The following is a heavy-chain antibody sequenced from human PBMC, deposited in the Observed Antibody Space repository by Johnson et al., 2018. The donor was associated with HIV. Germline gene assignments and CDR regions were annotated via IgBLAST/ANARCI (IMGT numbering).Heavy chain of an antibody. CDR1: GFTFDDYG. CDR3: AKGVPPGCSSTSCHRAFDI. D-gene: IGHD2-2*01. Sequence: VQLVESGGGVARPGGSLRLSCAASGFTFDDYGMSWVRQAPGKGLEWVSGIDWSGGRTGYADSVKGRFTISRDNAKKLLYLQMYSLRAEDTAFYYCAKGVPPGCSSTSCHRAFDIWGQGTMVTVSS. V-gene: IGHV3-20*04. J-gene: IGHJ3*02. CDR2: IDWSGGRT.